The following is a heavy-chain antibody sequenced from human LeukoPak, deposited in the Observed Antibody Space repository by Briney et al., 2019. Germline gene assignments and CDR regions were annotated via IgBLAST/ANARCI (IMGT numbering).Heavy chain of an antibody. D-gene: IGHD5-18*01. V-gene: IGHV1-18*01. CDR1: GYTLSSYS. Sequence: ASVKVSCKASGYTLSSYSITWMRQAPGQGLEWMGWISTYNGKTNFAEKFHGRVTMTTDTSTSIVYMELRSLRSDDTAVYFCARDRGGYSYDYIRGHAFDIWGQGTKVTVSS. J-gene: IGHJ3*02. CDR3: ARDRGGYSYDYIRGHAFDI. CDR2: ISTYNGKT.